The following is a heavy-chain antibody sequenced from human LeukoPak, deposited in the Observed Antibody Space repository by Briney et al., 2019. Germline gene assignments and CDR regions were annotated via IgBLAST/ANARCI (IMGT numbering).Heavy chain of an antibody. CDR1: GFTFSSYE. Sequence: GGSLRLSCAASGFTFSSYEMNWVRQAPGKGLEWVSAISSSGASTYYADSVKGRFTISRDDSKHTLYLQMNSLRAEDAAVYYCAKRRAMADYYYHYYMDVWGKGTTVTISS. D-gene: IGHD5-18*01. CDR2: ISSSGAST. CDR3: AKRRAMADYYYHYYMDV. V-gene: IGHV3-23*01. J-gene: IGHJ6*03.